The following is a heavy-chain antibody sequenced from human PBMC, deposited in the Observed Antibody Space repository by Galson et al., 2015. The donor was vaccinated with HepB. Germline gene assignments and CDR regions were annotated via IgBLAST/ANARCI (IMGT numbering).Heavy chain of an antibody. CDR2: INRDGRPT. CDR1: GFTFSSYW. Sequence: SLRLSCAASGFTFSSYWMYWVRQAPGKGLVWVSCINRDGRPTSYADSVKGRFTISRDNAKNTLYLQMNSLTAEDKAVYYCARGTVGSSWYYLDYWGQGTLVTVSS. CDR3: ARGTVGSSWYYLDY. J-gene: IGHJ4*02. V-gene: IGHV3-74*01. D-gene: IGHD6-13*01.